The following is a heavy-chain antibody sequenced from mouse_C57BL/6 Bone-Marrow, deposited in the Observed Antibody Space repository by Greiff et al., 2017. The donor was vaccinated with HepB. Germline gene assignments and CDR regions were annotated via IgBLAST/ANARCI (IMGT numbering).Heavy chain of an antibody. Sequence: QVQLQQSGAELAKPGASVTLSCKASGYTFTSYWMHWVQQRPGQGLEWIGYINPSSGYTKYNQKFKDKATLTADKSSSTAYMQLSSLTYEDSAVYYCARSDDYGLYAMDYWGQGTSVTVSS. CDR3: ARSDDYGLYAMDY. D-gene: IGHD2-4*01. J-gene: IGHJ4*01. V-gene: IGHV1-7*01. CDR2: INPSSGYT. CDR1: GYTFTSYW.